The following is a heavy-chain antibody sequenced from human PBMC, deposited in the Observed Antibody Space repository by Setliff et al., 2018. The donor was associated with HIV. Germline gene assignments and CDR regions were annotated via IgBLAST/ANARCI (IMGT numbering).Heavy chain of an antibody. CDR3: ARGKYNSGWYDVHYYFDN. V-gene: IGHV1-3*01. J-gene: IGHJ4*02. Sequence: ASVKVSCKASGYTFTNYAIHWVRQAPGQSLEWMGWINAANGNTKYYQKFQGRVTITRNPAASTAYMELRSLRSDDTAIYYCARGKYNSGWYDVHYYFDNWGQGTLVTVS. D-gene: IGHD6-19*01. CDR2: INAANGNT. CDR1: GYTFTNYA.